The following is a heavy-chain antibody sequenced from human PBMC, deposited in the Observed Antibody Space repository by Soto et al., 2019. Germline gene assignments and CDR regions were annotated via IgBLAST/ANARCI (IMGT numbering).Heavy chain of an antibody. D-gene: IGHD3-16*01. CDR2: IYYSGST. CDR3: ARAWGRVFDY. Sequence: QVQLRESGPGLVKPSDTLSLTCTVSGGSISSYYWSWIRQPPGKGLEWIGYIYYSGSTNYNPSLKSRVTISVDTSKNQFSLKLSSVTAADTAVYYCARAWGRVFDYWGQGTLVTVSS. V-gene: IGHV4-59*07. CDR1: GGSISSYY. J-gene: IGHJ4*02.